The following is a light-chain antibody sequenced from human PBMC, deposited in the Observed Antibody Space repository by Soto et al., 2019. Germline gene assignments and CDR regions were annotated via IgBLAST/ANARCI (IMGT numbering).Light chain of an antibody. CDR1: ASDVGSSNL. CDR2: EGR. V-gene: IGLV2-23*01. J-gene: IGLJ1*01. CDR3: CSFASSSTFYV. Sequence: QSALTQPASVSGSPGQPITISCTGTASDVGSSNLVSWYQQYPGKAPKLIIYEGRRRPSGVSGRFSGSKSGNTASLTISGLQAEDEADYYCCSFASSSTFYVFGTGTKLTVL.